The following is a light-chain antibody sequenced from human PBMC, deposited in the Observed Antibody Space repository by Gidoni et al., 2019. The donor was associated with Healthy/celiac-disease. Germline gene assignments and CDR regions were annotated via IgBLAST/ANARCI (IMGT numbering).Light chain of an antibody. Sequence: DIQMTQSPSTLSASVGDRVTITCRASQSISSWLAWYQQKPGKAPKLLIYDASSLESGVSSRCSGSGSGTEFTLTISSLQPDDFATYYCQQYNSYSYTFGQXTKLEIK. CDR3: QQYNSYSYT. CDR1: QSISSW. J-gene: IGKJ2*01. CDR2: DAS. V-gene: IGKV1-5*01.